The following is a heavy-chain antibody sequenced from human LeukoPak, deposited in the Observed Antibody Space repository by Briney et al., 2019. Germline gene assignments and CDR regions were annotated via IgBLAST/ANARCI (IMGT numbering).Heavy chain of an antibody. CDR2: MKQDGSET. V-gene: IGHV3-7*04. J-gene: IGHJ4*02. CDR3: ARGHTILAY. Sequence: GGSLRLSCAVSGLTFSDYLMTWVRQAPGKGLEWVANMKQDGSETYYVDSVKGRFTISRDNAKNSLYLQMNSLRAEDTALYYCARGHTILAYWGQGALVTVSS. CDR1: GLTFSDYL. D-gene: IGHD3-9*01.